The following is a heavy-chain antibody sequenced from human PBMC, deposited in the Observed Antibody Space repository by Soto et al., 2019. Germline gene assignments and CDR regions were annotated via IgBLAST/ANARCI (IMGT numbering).Heavy chain of an antibody. D-gene: IGHD2-2*01. CDR2: ISYDGSNK. Sequence: QVQLVESGGGVVQPGRSLRLSCAASGFTFSSYAMNWVRQPPGKGLEWVALISYDGSNKYYADSVKGRFTISRDSSKNTLYLQMNSLRAADTAVYYCGRCSSTSCHLGSDYWGQGTLVTVSS. V-gene: IGHV3-30-3*01. CDR3: GRCSSTSCHLGSDY. J-gene: IGHJ4*02. CDR1: GFTFSSYA.